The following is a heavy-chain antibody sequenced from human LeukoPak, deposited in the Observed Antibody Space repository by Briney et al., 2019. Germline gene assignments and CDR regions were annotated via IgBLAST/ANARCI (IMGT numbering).Heavy chain of an antibody. CDR3: ARFGWNMGY. CDR2: INHSGST. V-gene: IGHV4-34*01. J-gene: IGHJ4*02. Sequence: NPSETLSLTCAVYGGSFSGYYWSWIRQPPGKGLEWMGEINHSGSTNYNPSLNSRVTISVDTSKNKFSLKLSSVTAADTAVYYCARFGWNMGYWGQGTLVTVSS. D-gene: IGHD1/OR15-1a*01. CDR1: GGSFSGYY.